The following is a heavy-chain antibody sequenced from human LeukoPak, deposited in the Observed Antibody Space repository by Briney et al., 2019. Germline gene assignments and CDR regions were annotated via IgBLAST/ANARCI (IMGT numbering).Heavy chain of an antibody. CDR3: ARGAGAYYHPYDY. J-gene: IGHJ4*02. CDR2: IYSDNT. CDR1: GFTVSSNS. V-gene: IGHV3-53*01. Sequence: GGSLRLSCTVSGFTVSSNSMSWVRHAPGKGLEWGSFIYSDNTHYSDSGKVRVTISRDNSKNTLYLQLNSLRGEDPDVYYCARGAGAYYHPYDYWGQGTLVTVSS. D-gene: IGHD4/OR15-4a*01.